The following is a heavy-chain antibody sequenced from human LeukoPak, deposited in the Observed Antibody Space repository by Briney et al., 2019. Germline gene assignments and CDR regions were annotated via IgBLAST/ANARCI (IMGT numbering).Heavy chain of an antibody. Sequence: SETLSLTCTVSGGSISSSSYYWGWIRQPPGKGLEWIGSIYYSGSTYYNPPLKSRVTISVDTSKNQFSLKLSSVTAADTAVYYCARYSLGSSGYYYGGFDAFDIWGQGTMVTVSS. D-gene: IGHD3-22*01. V-gene: IGHV4-39*01. CDR3: ARYSLGSSGYYYGGFDAFDI. J-gene: IGHJ3*02. CDR1: GGSISSSSYY. CDR2: IYYSGST.